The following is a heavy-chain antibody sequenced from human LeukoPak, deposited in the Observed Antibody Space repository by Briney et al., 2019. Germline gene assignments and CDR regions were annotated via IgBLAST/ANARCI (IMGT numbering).Heavy chain of an antibody. V-gene: IGHV3-30*01. D-gene: IGHD6-6*01. Sequence: GGSLRLSCAASGFTFSSYAVHWVRQAPGKGLEWVAVISYDGSNKYCADSVKGRFTISRDNSKNTLYLQMNSLRAEDTAVYYRARDSSSSPLYWGQGTLVTVSS. CDR3: ARDSSSSPLY. CDR1: GFTFSSYA. CDR2: ISYDGSNK. J-gene: IGHJ4*02.